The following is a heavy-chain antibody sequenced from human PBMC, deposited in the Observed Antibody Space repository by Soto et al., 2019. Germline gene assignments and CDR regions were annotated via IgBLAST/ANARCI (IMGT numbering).Heavy chain of an antibody. Sequence: GGFLRLSCAGSGFIFSNVWMNWVRRAPGKGLEWVGHIKSKSDDGTTDYAAPVKGRFTISRDDSKNTLYLEMNSLQSEDTALYYCNTYGVGATNSWFDPWGQGTLVTSPQ. CDR1: GFIFSNVW. D-gene: IGHD1-26*01. J-gene: IGHJ5*01. V-gene: IGHV3-15*01. CDR3: NTYGVGATNSWFDP. CDR2: IKSKSDDGTT.